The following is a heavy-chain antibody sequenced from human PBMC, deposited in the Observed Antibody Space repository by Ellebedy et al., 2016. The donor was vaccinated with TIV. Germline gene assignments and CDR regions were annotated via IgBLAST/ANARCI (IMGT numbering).Heavy chain of an antibody. J-gene: IGHJ6*02. CDR3: ARDTEATTGGRDYNYYGMDV. Sequence: SETLSLTCSVSGGSIGGYYWSWIRQPAGKGLEWIGRIYPTGSTNYNPSLKSRLTMSVDTSKNQFSLKLDSVTAADTAVYYCARDTEATTGGRDYNYYGMDVWGQGTTVTVSS. D-gene: IGHD4-23*01. V-gene: IGHV4-4*07. CDR2: IYPTGST. CDR1: GGSIGGYY.